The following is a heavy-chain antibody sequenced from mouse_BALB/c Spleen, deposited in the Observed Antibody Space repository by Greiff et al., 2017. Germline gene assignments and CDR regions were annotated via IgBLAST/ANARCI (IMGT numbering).Heavy chain of an antibody. CDR1: GFNIKDYY. CDR3: NAYSRWFAY. V-gene: IGHV14-4*02. Sequence: VQLKQSGAELVRSGASVKLSCTASGFNIKDYYMHWVKQRPEQGLEWIGWIDPENGDTEYAPKFQGKATMTADTSSNTAYLQLSSLTSEDTAVYYCNAYSRWFAYWGQGTLVTVSA. J-gene: IGHJ3*01. CDR2: IDPENGDT.